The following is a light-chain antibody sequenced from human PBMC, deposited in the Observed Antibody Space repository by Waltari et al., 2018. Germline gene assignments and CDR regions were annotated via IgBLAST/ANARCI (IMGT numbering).Light chain of an antibody. V-gene: IGKV3-20*01. CDR3: QHHVRLPVT. J-gene: IGKJ1*01. Sequence: EIVLTQSPGTLSLSPGERATLSCRASQSVSRTLAWYQQKPGQAPRLLIYGASTRATGIPERFSGGGSGTDFSLTISRLEPEDFAVYYCQHHVRLPVTFGQGTKVEIK. CDR2: GAS. CDR1: QSVSRT.